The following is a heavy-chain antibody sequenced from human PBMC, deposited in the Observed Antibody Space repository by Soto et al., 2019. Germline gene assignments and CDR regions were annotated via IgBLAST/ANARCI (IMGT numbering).Heavy chain of an antibody. CDR1: GFTFSSYA. V-gene: IGHV3-23*01. CDR3: APGVHPYEPKPYYFDY. Sequence: PGGSLRLSCAASGFTFSSYAMSWVRQAPGKGLEWVSAISGSGGSTYYADSVKGRFTISRDNSKNTLYLQMNSLRAEDTAVYYCAPGVHPYEPKPYYFDYWGQGTLVTVSS. CDR2: ISGSGGST. D-gene: IGHD3-3*01. J-gene: IGHJ4*02.